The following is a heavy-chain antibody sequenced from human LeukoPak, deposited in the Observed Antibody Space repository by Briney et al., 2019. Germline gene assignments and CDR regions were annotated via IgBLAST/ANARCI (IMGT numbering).Heavy chain of an antibody. D-gene: IGHD3-10*01. CDR3: ARTRRHYYGSGKNLTPWPAGLDV. V-gene: IGHV4-59*01. CDR2: SGSA. Sequence: SETLSLTCTVSGGSFSDYYWTWLRQPPGRGLEWIGYSGSANYNPSLKSRVTISIDTSKRHFSLTLSSETAADTAVYYCARTRRHYYGSGKNLTPWPAGLDVWGQGTTVIVS. CDR1: GGSFSDYY. J-gene: IGHJ6*02.